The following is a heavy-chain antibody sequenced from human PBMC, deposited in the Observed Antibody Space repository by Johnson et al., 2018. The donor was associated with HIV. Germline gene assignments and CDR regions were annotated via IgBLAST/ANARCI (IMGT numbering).Heavy chain of an antibody. CDR2: ISYDGSNK. D-gene: IGHD2-8*02. Sequence: QVQLVESGGGVVQPGRSLRLSCAASGFTFGSYGIHWVRQAPGKGLEWVAVISYDGSNKYYADSVKGRFTIFRDNSKNTLYLQMNSLRADDTAVYYCAKFHCAGGVCNFDILYDAFDTWGHGTMVTVSS. J-gene: IGHJ3*02. CDR1: GFTFGSYG. V-gene: IGHV3-30*18. CDR3: AKFHCAGGVCNFDILYDAFDT.